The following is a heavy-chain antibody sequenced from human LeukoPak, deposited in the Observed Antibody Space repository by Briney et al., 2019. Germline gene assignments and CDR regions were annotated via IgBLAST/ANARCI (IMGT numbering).Heavy chain of an antibody. V-gene: IGHV3-23*01. D-gene: IGHD5-24*01. CDR1: GFPLSSYA. Sequence: GGSLRLSCAASGFPLSSYAMSWVRQGPGKGLEWVAATSSSDPGTYHADSVKGRFSISRDNSKNTLFLQMKSLRAEDTAVYFCARLDREGYYFPYYFDYWGQGTRVSVSS. CDR2: TSSSDPGT. J-gene: IGHJ4*02. CDR3: ARLDREGYYFPYYFDY.